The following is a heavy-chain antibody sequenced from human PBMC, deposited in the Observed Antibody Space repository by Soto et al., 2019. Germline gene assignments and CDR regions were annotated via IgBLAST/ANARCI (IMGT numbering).Heavy chain of an antibody. CDR1: GGSFRNYY. CDR3: TREERFPRYWSDP. V-gene: IGHV4-34*01. J-gene: IGHJ5*02. Sequence: KPSETLSLTCGVYGGSFRNYYWIWVRQPPGKGLEWIGEVNHSGEATYNPSLQSRITISLDTSNNQFSLKMTSVTAADTAMYFCTREERFPRYWSDPWGQGNQVTVSS. D-gene: IGHD3-10*01. CDR2: VNHSGEA.